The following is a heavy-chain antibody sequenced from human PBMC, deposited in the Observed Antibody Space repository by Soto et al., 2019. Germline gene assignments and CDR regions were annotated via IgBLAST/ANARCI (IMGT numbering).Heavy chain of an antibody. Sequence: SETLSLTCAVSGGSISSGGYSWSWIRQPPGKGLEWIGYIYHSGSTYYNPSLKSRVTISVDTSENQFSLKLTSVSAADTAVYYCARMIVATVYVFDYWGQGSLVTVSS. CDR1: GGSISSGGYS. CDR3: ARMIVATVYVFDY. CDR2: IYHSGST. J-gene: IGHJ4*02. V-gene: IGHV4-30-2*05. D-gene: IGHD5-12*01.